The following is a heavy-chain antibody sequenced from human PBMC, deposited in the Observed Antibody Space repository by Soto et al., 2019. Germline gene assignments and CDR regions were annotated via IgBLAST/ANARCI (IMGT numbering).Heavy chain of an antibody. CDR1: GGSITSGQW. V-gene: IGHV4-4*02. J-gene: IGHJ6*02. Sequence: WETLSLTCAVSGGSITSGQWWSWVRQPPGKGLEWIGEIYHSGSSNYNPSLKSRVTISVDKSKTQFSLRLSSVTAADTAVYYCARQSFWSGFSSYGMDVWGQGTTVTVSS. CDR3: ARQSFWSGFSSYGMDV. D-gene: IGHD3-3*01. CDR2: IYHSGSS.